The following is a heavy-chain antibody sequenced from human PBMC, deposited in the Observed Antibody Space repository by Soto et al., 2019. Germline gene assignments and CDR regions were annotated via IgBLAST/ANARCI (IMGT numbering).Heavy chain of an antibody. CDR3: ARDPYDILTGYYHLFDY. CDR1: GYTFTSYG. Sequence: QVQQVQSGAEVKKPGASVKVSCKASGYTFTSYGISWVRQAPGQGLEWMGWISAYNGNTNYAQKLQGRVTMTTDTSTSTAYMELRSLRSDDTAVYYCARDPYDILTGYYHLFDYWGQGTLVTVSS. J-gene: IGHJ4*02. V-gene: IGHV1-18*01. CDR2: ISAYNGNT. D-gene: IGHD3-9*01.